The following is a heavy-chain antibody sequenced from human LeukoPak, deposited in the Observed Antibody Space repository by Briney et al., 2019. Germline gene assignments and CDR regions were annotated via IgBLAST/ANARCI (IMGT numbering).Heavy chain of an antibody. Sequence: PSETLSLTCTVSGGSICSYYWSWIRQPAGKGLEWIGRIYSSGSTNYNPSLKSRVTMSVDTSKNQFSLKLSSVTAADTAVYYCARLESELSVGYNWFDPWGQGTLVTVSS. CDR2: IYSSGST. CDR3: ARLESELSVGYNWFDP. V-gene: IGHV4-4*07. D-gene: IGHD1-14*01. CDR1: GGSICSYY. J-gene: IGHJ5*02.